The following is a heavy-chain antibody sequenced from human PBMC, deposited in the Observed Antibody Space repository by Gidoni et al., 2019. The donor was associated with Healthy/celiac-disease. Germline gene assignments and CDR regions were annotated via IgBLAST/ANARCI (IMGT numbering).Heavy chain of an antibody. CDR2: SSGSGGST. Sequence: EVQLLESGGGLVQPGGSLRLSCAASGFTFSSYAMSWVRQAPGKGLEWVSASSGSGGSTYYADSVKGRFTISRDNSKNTLYLQMNSLRAEDTAVYYCAKERMGIAAAGTGFDYWGQGTLVTVSS. V-gene: IGHV3-23*01. J-gene: IGHJ4*02. CDR3: AKERMGIAAAGTGFDY. CDR1: GFTFSSYA. D-gene: IGHD6-13*01.